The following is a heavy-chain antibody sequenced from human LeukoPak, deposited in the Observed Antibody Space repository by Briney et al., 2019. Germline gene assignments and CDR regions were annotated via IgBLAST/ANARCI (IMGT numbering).Heavy chain of an antibody. CDR1: GFTFSTYA. Sequence: GGSLRLSCAASGFTFSTYAMNWVRQAPGKGLEWVAVISDDGRHNYYADSVKGRFTISRDNSKSTLYLQMNSLRDDDSAAYFCARVYLERLTAGYFDHWGQGTQVTVSP. D-gene: IGHD2-8*01. CDR3: ARVYLERLTAGYFDH. CDR2: ISDDGRHN. V-gene: IGHV3-30*04. J-gene: IGHJ4*02.